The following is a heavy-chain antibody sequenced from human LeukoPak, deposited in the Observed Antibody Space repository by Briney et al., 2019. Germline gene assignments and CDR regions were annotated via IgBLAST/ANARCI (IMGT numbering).Heavy chain of an antibody. CDR1: GFTFSTYN. CDR2: ISSSSSTI. CDR3: ARDDRNTWYYFDY. J-gene: IGHJ4*02. V-gene: IGHV3-48*01. Sequence: GGSLRLSCAASGFTFSTYNMNWVRQAPGKGLEWVSYISSSSSTIYYADSVKGRFTISRDNGKNSLYLPMNSLRAEDTAVYYCARDDRNTWYYFDYWGQGTLVTVSS. D-gene: IGHD6-13*01.